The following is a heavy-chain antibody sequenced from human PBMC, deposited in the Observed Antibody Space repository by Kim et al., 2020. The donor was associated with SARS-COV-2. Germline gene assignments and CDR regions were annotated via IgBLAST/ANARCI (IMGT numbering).Heavy chain of an antibody. CDR3: AKISSNNPF. V-gene: IGHV7-4-1*02. J-gene: IGHJ4*02. D-gene: IGHD1-1*01. CDR1: GYTFTNYA. Sequence: ASVKVSCKTSGYTFTNYAMNWVRQAPGKGLEWMGWINTKTGIPTYAQGFTGRFVFSLDTSVNTAYLQISSLTAEDTAVYYCAKISSNNPFWGQGTLVTVSS. CDR2: INTKTGIP.